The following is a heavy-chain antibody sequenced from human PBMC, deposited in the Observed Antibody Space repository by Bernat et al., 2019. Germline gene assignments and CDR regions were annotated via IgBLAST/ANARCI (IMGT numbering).Heavy chain of an antibody. CDR3: ARDPRMTTHSDYYYYYMDG. D-gene: IGHD4-11*01. CDR2: IWYDGSNK. J-gene: IGHJ6*03. Sequence: QVQLVESGGGVVQPGRSLRLSCAASGFTFSSYGMHWVRQAPGKGLEWVAVIWYDGSNKYYADSVKGRFTISRDNSKNTLYLQMNSLRAEDTAVYYCARDPRMTTHSDYYYYYMDGWGKGTTVTVSS. CDR1: GFTFSSYG. V-gene: IGHV3-33*01.